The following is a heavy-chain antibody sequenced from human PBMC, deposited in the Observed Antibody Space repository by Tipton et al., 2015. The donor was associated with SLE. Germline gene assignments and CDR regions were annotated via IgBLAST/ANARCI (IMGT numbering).Heavy chain of an antibody. V-gene: IGHV4-38-2*02. D-gene: IGHD5-18*01. J-gene: IGHJ5*02. CDR3: ARGGIQLWNWFDP. CDR2: VYHSGST. CDR1: GYSISSDYY. Sequence: TLSLTCTVSGYSISSDYYWGWIRQPPGKGLEWIGGVYHSGSTYYNPSLKSRVTISVDTSKNQFSLKLNSVTAADTAVYYCARGGIQLWNWFDPWGQGTLVTVSS.